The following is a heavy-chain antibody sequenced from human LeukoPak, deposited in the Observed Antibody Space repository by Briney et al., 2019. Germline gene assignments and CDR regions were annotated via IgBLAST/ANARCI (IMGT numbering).Heavy chain of an antibody. J-gene: IGHJ4*02. CDR2: ISWNSGSI. CDR3: ARGGYSSSWDRFDY. D-gene: IGHD6-13*01. CDR1: GFTFEDYA. Sequence: GRSLRLSCAASGFTFEDYAMHWVRQAPGKGLEWVSGISWNSGSIGYADSVKGRFTISRDNSKNTLYLQMNSLRAEDTAVYYCARGGYSSSWDRFDYWGQGTLVTVSS. V-gene: IGHV3-9*01.